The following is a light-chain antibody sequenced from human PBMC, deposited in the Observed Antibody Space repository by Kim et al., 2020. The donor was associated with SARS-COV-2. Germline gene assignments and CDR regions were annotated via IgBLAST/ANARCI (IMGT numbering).Light chain of an antibody. CDR1: QSVSSY. Sequence: EIVLTQSPATLSLSPGERATLSCRASQSVSSYLAWYQQKPGQAPRLLIYDASNRATGIPARFSGSGSGTDFTLTISGLEPGDFAVYYCQQRSNWPPTFGQGTRLEIK. CDR3: QQRSNWPPT. J-gene: IGKJ5*01. CDR2: DAS. V-gene: IGKV3-11*01.